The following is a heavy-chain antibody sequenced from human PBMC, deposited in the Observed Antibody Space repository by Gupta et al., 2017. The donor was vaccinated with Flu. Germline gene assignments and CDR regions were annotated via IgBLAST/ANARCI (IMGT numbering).Heavy chain of an antibody. CDR3: AKDIEGSGWFYFQN. V-gene: IGHV3-9*01. J-gene: IGHJ1*01. D-gene: IGHD6-19*01. Sequence: DVQLVESGGGLVQPGRSLRLSCAASGFTFDDYAMHWVRQAPGKGLEWVSGISWNSGSIGYADSVKGRFTISRDNAKNSLYLQMNSLRAEDTALYYCAKDIEGSGWFYFQNWGQGTLVTVSS. CDR1: GFTFDDYA. CDR2: ISWNSGSI.